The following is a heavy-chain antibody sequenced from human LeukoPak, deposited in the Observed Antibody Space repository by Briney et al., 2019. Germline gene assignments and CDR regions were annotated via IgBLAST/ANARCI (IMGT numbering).Heavy chain of an antibody. CDR3: AGETSIAAR. D-gene: IGHD6-6*01. Sequence: SETLSLTCTVSGGSISSSSYYWGWIRQPPGKGLEWIGSIYYSGSTYYNPSLKSRVTISVDTSKNQFSLKLSSVTAADTAVYYCAGETSIAARWGQGTLVTVSS. J-gene: IGHJ4*02. CDR1: GGSISSSSYY. CDR2: IYYSGST. V-gene: IGHV4-39*07.